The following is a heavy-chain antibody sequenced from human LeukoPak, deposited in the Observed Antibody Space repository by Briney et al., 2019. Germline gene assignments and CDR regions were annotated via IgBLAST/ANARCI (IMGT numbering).Heavy chain of an antibody. Sequence: PSETLSLTCTVSGGSIISADHYWSWIRQPPGKGLEWIGYIFYSGSTYYNPSLKSRLTISVDTSKNQFSLKLSSVTAADTAVYYCARGYYDVLTNYPENFDQWGQGTLVTVSS. CDR1: GGSIISADHY. D-gene: IGHD3-9*01. CDR3: ARGYYDVLTNYPENFDQ. J-gene: IGHJ4*02. V-gene: IGHV4-30-4*01. CDR2: IFYSGST.